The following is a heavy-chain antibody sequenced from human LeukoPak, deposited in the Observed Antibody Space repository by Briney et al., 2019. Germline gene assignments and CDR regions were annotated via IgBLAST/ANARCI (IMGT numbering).Heavy chain of an antibody. CDR1: GGTFSSYA. CDR2: IIPIFGIA. Sequence: SVKVSCKASGGTFSSYAISWVRQAPGQGLEWMGRIIPIFGIANYAQKFQGRVTITADKSTSTAYMELSSPRSEDTAVYYCARAEYYYDSSGSPFDYWGQGTLVTVSS. J-gene: IGHJ4*02. D-gene: IGHD3-22*01. CDR3: ARAEYYYDSSGSPFDY. V-gene: IGHV1-69*04.